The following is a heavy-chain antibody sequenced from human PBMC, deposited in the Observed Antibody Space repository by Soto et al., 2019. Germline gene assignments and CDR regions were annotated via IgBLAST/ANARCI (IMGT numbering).Heavy chain of an antibody. Sequence: QVQLVQSGAEVKKPGASVKVSCKAFGGSFFSYAISWVRQAPGQGLEWMGGIIPIFGTANYAQKFQGRVTITADESTSTAYMELSSLRTEDTGVYYCARAHPQRVRGVIYPYWGQGTLVTVSS. CDR3: ARAHPQRVRGVIYPY. CDR1: GGSFFSYA. D-gene: IGHD3-10*01. CDR2: IIPIFGTA. J-gene: IGHJ4*02. V-gene: IGHV1-69*12.